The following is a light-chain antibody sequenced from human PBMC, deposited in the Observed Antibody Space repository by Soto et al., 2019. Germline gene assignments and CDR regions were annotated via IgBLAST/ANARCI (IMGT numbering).Light chain of an antibody. CDR2: DAS. V-gene: IGKV3-11*01. CDR1: QSVSNY. Sequence: EIVLTQSPATLSLSPGERATLSCRASQSVSNYLTWYQQKPGQAPRLLIYDASHRTTGIPARFSGSGAGTDFTLIIRSLVAEVFTVYCCHLRRHWPRLTFGGRIKVEIK. CDR3: HLRRHWPRLT. J-gene: IGKJ4*02.